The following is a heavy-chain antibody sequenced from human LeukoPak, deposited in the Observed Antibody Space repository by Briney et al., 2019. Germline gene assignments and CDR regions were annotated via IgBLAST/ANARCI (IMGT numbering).Heavy chain of an antibody. CDR1: GGTFSSYA. V-gene: IGHV1-69*05. CDR2: IIPIFGTA. CDR3: ARGGTDDYVWGSYSDNYYYYYYMDV. D-gene: IGHD3-16*01. J-gene: IGHJ6*03. Sequence: SVKVSCKASGGTFSSYAISWVRQAPGQGLEWMGGIIPIFGTANYAQKFQGRVTITTDESTSTAYMELSSLRSEDTAVYYCARGGTDDYVWGSYSDNYYYYYYMDVWGKGTTVTVSS.